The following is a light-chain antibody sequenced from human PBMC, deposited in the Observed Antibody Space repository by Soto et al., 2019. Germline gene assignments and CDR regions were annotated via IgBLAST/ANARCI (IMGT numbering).Light chain of an antibody. CDR3: QKYDSAPRT. CDR1: QGINNY. CDR2: SAS. J-gene: IGKJ1*01. Sequence: DIRMTQSPPSLSASVGDSVTITCRASQGINNYLAWYQQKPGKVPVLLIYSASTLKPGIPSRFSGSGTGTDFTLTISSLQPEDFATYYCQKYDSAPRTFGQGTKVDIK. V-gene: IGKV1-27*01.